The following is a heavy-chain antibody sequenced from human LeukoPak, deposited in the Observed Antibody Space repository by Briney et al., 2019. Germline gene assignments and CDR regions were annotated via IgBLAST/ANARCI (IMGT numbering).Heavy chain of an antibody. CDR1: GFTFSNAW. V-gene: IGHV3-15*01. J-gene: IGHJ3*02. D-gene: IGHD3-22*01. CDR3: TRHNYDRSGYGAFDI. Sequence: GSLRLSCAASGFTFSNAWMSWVRQAPGKGLEWVGRIQSKTDGGTTDYAAPVKGRFTFSRDDSKNTAYIQMNSLKTEDTAVYYCTRHNYDRSGYGAFDIWGQGTMVTVSS. CDR2: IQSKTDGGTT.